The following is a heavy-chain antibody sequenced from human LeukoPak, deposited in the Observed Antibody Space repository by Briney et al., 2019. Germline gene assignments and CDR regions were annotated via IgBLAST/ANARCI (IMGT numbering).Heavy chain of an antibody. V-gene: IGHV4-4*07. CDR3: ASSEAVGYGFWSGYRFDY. CDR2: IYTSGST. J-gene: IGHJ4*02. CDR1: GGSISSYY. D-gene: IGHD3-3*01. Sequence: PSETLSLTCTVSGGSISSYYWSWIRQPAGKGLEWIGRIYTSGSTNYNPSLKSRVTMSVDTSKNQFSLKLSSVTAADTAVYYCASSEAVGYGFWSGYRFDYWGQGTLVTVSS.